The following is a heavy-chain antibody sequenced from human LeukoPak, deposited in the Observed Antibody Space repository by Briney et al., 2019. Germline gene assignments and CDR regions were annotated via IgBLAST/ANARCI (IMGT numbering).Heavy chain of an antibody. CDR2: VDSDESNT. V-gene: IGHV3-74*01. J-gene: IGHJ4*02. Sequence: PGGSLRLSCAASGFTFSDYAMTWVRQAPGKGLEWVSRVDSDESNTDYADAVKGRFTISRDNAKNTLYLEMNSLRAEDMAVYYCARVSGDFWSGYSFDSWGQGTLFVVSS. CDR3: ARVSGDFWSGYSFDS. CDR1: GFTFSDYA. D-gene: IGHD3-3*01.